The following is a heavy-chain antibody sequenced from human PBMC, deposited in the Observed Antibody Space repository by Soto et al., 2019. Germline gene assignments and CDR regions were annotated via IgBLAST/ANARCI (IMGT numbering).Heavy chain of an antibody. Sequence: PSETLSLTCAVSGGSISSSNWWSWVRQPPGKGLEWIGEIYHSGSTNYNPSLKSRVTISVDKSKNQFSLKLSSVTAADTAVYYCARGKDIVVEPAAMPAYWFDPWGQGTLVPVSS. V-gene: IGHV4-4*02. CDR3: ARGKDIVVEPAAMPAYWFDP. J-gene: IGHJ5*02. D-gene: IGHD2-2*01. CDR2: IYHSGST. CDR1: GGSISSSNW.